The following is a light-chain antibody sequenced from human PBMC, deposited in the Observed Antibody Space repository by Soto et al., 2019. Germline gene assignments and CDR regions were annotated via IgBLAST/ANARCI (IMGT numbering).Light chain of an antibody. Sequence: QSVLTQPPSASGTPGQRVTISCSGSSSNIGSNYVYWYQQLPGTAPKLLIYRNNQRPSGVPDRFSGSKSGTSASLAISGLRSEDEADYYCNSFTDSSLYVFGTGTKVTVL. CDR2: RNN. V-gene: IGLV1-47*01. CDR1: SSNIGSNY. J-gene: IGLJ1*01. CDR3: NSFTDSSLYV.